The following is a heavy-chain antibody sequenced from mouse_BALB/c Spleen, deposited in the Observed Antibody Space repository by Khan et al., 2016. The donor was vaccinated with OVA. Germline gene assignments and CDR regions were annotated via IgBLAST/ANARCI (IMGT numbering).Heavy chain of an antibody. CDR3: AKQIWSPYYGMDY. D-gene: IGHD1-1*02. Sequence: VQLQESGPGLVAPSQSLSITCTVSGFSLPDHGVSWIRQPPGKGLEWLGVIWGGGSTYYNSVLKSRLNISKDNSKTQVFLKMNSLQTDDTAMYYCAKQIWSPYYGMDYWGQGTSVTVSS. V-gene: IGHV2-6-5*01. CDR2: IWGGGST. J-gene: IGHJ4*01. CDR1: GFSLPDHG.